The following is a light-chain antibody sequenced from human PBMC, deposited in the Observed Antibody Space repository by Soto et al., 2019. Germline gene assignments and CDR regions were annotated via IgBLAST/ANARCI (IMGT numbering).Light chain of an antibody. Sequence: EIVLTQSPATVSSSPGERATLSCRASQSVRSYLAWYQQKPGQAPRLLIYDASNRAAGTPARFSGSGSGTDFTLTISSLEPEDSAVYYCQQRTNWPLTFGPGTKVDIK. CDR3: QQRTNWPLT. CDR2: DAS. V-gene: IGKV3-11*01. CDR1: QSVRSY. J-gene: IGKJ3*01.